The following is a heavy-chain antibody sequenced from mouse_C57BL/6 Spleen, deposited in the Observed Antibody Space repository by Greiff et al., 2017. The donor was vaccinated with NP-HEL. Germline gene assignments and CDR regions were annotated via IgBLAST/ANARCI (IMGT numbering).Heavy chain of an antibody. CDR1: GFTFSDYG. CDR2: ISSGGSTI. J-gene: IGHJ3*01. CDR3: ANNYGAWFAY. Sequence: EVKLVESGGGLVKPGGSLKLSCAASGFTFSDYGMHWVRQAPEKGLEWVAYISSGGSTIYYADTVKGRFTISRDNAKNTLFLQMTSLRSEDTAMYYCANNYGAWFAYWGQGTLVTVSA. D-gene: IGHD1-1*02. V-gene: IGHV5-17*01.